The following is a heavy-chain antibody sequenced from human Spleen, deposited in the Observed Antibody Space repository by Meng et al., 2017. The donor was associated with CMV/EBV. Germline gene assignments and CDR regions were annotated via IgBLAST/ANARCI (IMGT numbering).Heavy chain of an antibody. V-gene: IGHV4-34*01. CDR2: INHSGST. CDR1: GGSFSGYY. Sequence: SQTLSLTCAVYGGSFSGYYWSWIRQPPGKGLEWIGEINHSGSTNYNPSLKSRVTISLDTSKNQFSLKLSSVTAADTAVYYCARDHSGYDYGWFDPWGQGTLVTVSS. D-gene: IGHD5-12*01. J-gene: IGHJ5*02. CDR3: ARDHSGYDYGWFDP.